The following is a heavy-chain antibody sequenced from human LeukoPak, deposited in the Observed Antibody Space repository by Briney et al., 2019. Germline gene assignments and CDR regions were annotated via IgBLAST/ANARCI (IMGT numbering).Heavy chain of an antibody. CDR2: INRSGST. J-gene: IGHJ5*02. CDR3: ARGARLLPVA. D-gene: IGHD3-22*01. Sequence: SETMFLTCAVYVGTFSGYYCSWIRQPPWKGREWIGEINRSGSTNYNPSLKSRVTISVDTSKNQFSLKLSSVTAADTAVYYCARGARLLPVAWGQGTLVTVSS. V-gene: IGHV4-34*01. CDR1: VGTFSGYY.